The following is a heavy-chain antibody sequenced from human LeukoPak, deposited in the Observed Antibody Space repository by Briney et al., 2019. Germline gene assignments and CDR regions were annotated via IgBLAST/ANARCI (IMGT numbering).Heavy chain of an antibody. V-gene: IGHV4-34*01. Sequence: SETLSLTCAVYGGSFSGYYWSWIRQPPGKGLEWIGEINDSGRTNYNPPLKSRVTISVDTSKNQFSLKLSSVTAADTAVYYCARGGPVGSSLDYWGQGTLVTVSS. CDR3: ARGGPVGSSLDY. CDR1: GGSFSGYY. J-gene: IGHJ4*02. D-gene: IGHD6-13*01. CDR2: INDSGRT.